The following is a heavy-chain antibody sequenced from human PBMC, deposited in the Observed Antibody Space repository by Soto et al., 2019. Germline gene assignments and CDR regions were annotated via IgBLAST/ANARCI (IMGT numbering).Heavy chain of an antibody. J-gene: IGHJ4*02. CDR3: ATKSQWILWFGESPFDY. CDR2: ISSSGSTI. D-gene: IGHD3-10*01. V-gene: IGHV3-48*03. Sequence: PGGSLRLSCAASGFTFSSYEMNWVRQAPGKGLEWVSYISSSGSTIYYADSVKGRSTISRDNAKNSLYLQMNSLRAEDTAVYYCATKSQWILWFGESPFDYWGQGTLVTVSS. CDR1: GFTFSSYE.